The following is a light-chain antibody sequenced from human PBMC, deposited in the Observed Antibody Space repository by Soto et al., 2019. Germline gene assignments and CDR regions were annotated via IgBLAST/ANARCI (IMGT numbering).Light chain of an antibody. CDR1: SSDVGGYNY. CDR3: SSYTSSSTLD. CDR2: EVS. Sequence: QSVLTQPASVSGSPGQSITISCTGTSSDVGGYNYVSWYQQHPGKAPKLMIYEVSNRPSGVSNRFSGSKSGNTASLTISGLRAEDEADYYCSSYTSSSTLDFGTGTKVTVL. J-gene: IGLJ1*01. V-gene: IGLV2-14*01.